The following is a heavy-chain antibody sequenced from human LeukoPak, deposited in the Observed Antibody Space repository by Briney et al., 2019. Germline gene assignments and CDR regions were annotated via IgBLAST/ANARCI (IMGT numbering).Heavy chain of an antibody. J-gene: IGHJ4*02. CDR3: AKTPKFYSSGWYDY. CDR2: ISSSSSTI. D-gene: IGHD6-19*01. CDR1: GFTFGSYS. V-gene: IGHV3-48*01. Sequence: GGSLRLSCAASGFTFGSYSMNWVRQAPGKGLEWVSYISSSSSTIYYADSVKGRFTISRDNSKNTLYLQMNSLRAEDTAVYYCAKTPKFYSSGWYDYWGQGTLVTVSS.